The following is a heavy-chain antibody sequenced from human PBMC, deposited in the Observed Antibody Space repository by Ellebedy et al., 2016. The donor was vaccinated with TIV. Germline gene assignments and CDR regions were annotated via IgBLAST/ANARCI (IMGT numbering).Heavy chain of an antibody. Sequence: PGGSLRLSCAASGFTFSSYSMNRVRQAPGKGLEWVSYISGSSTTNIYYADSVKGRFTISRDNAKNSLYLQMNSLRDEDTAVYYCARGGIYDYGDYPDFWGQGTLVTVSS. J-gene: IGHJ4*02. CDR3: ARGGIYDYGDYPDF. CDR2: ISGSSTTNI. D-gene: IGHD4-17*01. CDR1: GFTFSSYS. V-gene: IGHV3-48*02.